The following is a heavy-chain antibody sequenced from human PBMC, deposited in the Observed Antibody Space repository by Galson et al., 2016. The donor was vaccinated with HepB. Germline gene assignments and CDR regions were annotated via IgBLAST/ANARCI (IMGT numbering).Heavy chain of an antibody. CDR1: GFTFSTYA. Sequence: SLRLSCAASGFTFSTYAMSWVRQAPGKGLEWVSVISDSGGHTYYADSVRGRFTIARDNSKNTLYLQMSSLRAEDPAIYYCAIMPGTSNWRNFDLDVWGKGTTVTVSS. CDR2: ISDSGGHT. J-gene: IGHJ6*04. CDR3: AIMPGTSNWRNFDLDV. V-gene: IGHV3-23*01. D-gene: IGHD1-1*01.